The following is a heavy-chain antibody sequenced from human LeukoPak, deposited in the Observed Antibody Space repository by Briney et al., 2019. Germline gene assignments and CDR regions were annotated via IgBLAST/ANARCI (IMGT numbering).Heavy chain of an antibody. CDR3: ATGRYYDSSGSLDAFDI. CDR2: FDPEDGET. CDR1: GYTLTELS. J-gene: IGHJ3*02. Sequence: PLASVKVSCKVSGYTLTELSMHWVRQAPGKGLEWMGGFDPEDGETIYAQKFQGRVTMTEDTSTDTAYMELSSLRSEDTAVYYCATGRYYDSSGSLDAFDIWGQGTMVTVSS. D-gene: IGHD3-22*01. V-gene: IGHV1-24*01.